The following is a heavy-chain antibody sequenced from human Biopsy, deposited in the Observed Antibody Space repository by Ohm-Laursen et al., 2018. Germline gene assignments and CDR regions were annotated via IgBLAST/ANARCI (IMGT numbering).Heavy chain of an antibody. D-gene: IGHD1-26*01. CDR1: GFIFKSYG. CDR2: IWYDGSDQ. Sequence: SLRLSCAASGFIFKSYGMHWVRQAPGKGLEWVALIWYDGSDQYYADSVKGRFTISRDNSKNTVYLQMNSLRAEDTAVYYCARDRREHYQFDSWGQRTRVTVSS. V-gene: IGHV3-33*01. J-gene: IGHJ4*02. CDR3: ARDRREHYQFDS.